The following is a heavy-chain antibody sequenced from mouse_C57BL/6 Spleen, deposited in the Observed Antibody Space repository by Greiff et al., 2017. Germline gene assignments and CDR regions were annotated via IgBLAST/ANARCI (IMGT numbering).Heavy chain of an antibody. V-gene: IGHV1-15*01. Sequence: QVQLQQSGAELVRPGASVTLSCKASGYTFTDYEMHWVKQTPVHGLEWIGAIDPETGGTAYNQKFKGKAILTADKSSSTAYMELRSLTSEDSAVYYCTRASYYGSSYPWSQGTTLTVSS. J-gene: IGHJ2*01. CDR1: GYTFTDYE. CDR2: IDPETGGT. D-gene: IGHD1-1*01. CDR3: TRASYYGSSYP.